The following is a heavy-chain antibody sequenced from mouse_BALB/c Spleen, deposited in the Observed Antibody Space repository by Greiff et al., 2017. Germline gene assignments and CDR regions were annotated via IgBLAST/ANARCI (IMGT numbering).Heavy chain of an antibody. CDR3: ARVGDYGYLAMDY. D-gene: IGHD1-2*01. CDR2: IWAGGST. CDR1: GFSLTSYG. J-gene: IGHJ4*01. V-gene: IGHV2-9*02. Sequence: VKLMESGPGLVAPSQSLSITCTVSGFSLTSYGVHWVRQPPGKGLEWLGVIWAGGSTNYNSALMSRLSISKDNSKSQVFLKMNSLQTDDTAMYYCARVGDYGYLAMDYWGQGTSVTVSS.